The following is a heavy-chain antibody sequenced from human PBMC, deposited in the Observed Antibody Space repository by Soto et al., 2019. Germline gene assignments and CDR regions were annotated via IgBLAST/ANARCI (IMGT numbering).Heavy chain of an antibody. D-gene: IGHD6-6*01. V-gene: IGHV4-59*12. J-gene: IGHJ4*02. CDR2: IYYSANT. CDR3: ARGLAARRLFDY. Sequence: SETLSLTCTVSGGSISSYYWNWIRQPPGKGLEWIGYIYYSANTNYNPSLKSRVTISVDTSKNQFSLKLSSVTAGDTAVYYCARGLAARRLFDYWGQGTLVTVSS. CDR1: GGSISSYY.